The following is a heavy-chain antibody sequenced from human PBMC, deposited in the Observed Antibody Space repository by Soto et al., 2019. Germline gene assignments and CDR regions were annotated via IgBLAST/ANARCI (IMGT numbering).Heavy chain of an antibody. CDR1: GGSFSGYY. V-gene: IGHV4-34*01. J-gene: IGHJ4*02. CDR2: INHSGST. Sequence: SETLSLTCAVYGGSFSGYYWSWIRQPPGKGLEWIGEINHSGSTNYNPSLKSRVTISVDTSKNQFSLKLSSVTAADTAVYYCARGEAVVAATPTYYYFDYWGQGTLVTVSS. CDR3: ARGEAVVAATPTYYYFDY. D-gene: IGHD2-15*01.